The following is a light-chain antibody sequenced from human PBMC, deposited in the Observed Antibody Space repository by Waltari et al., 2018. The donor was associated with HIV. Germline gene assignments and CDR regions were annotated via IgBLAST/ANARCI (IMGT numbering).Light chain of an antibody. Sequence: IVLTQTPLSLSVAPGRPASITCKSPQSLLHSDGKTYLYWYLQKAGQPPQLLINEVSTRFSGVPDRFSGGGTGTDFSLKISRVEAEDVGIYYCMQSIELPLTFGGGTKVEIK. V-gene: IGKV2D-29*01. J-gene: IGKJ4*01. CDR2: EVS. CDR3: MQSIELPLT. CDR1: QSLLHSDGKTY.